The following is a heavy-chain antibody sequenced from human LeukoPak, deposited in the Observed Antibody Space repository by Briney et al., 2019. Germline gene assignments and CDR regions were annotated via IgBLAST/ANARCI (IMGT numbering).Heavy chain of an antibody. D-gene: IGHD2-15*01. CDR1: GFTFSSYG. J-gene: IGHJ6*03. CDR2: ISYDGSNK. V-gene: IGHV3-30*18. CDR3: AKRQEDIKYVPPNYYYYYYMDV. Sequence: GGSLRLSCAASGFTFSSYGMHWVRQAPGKGLEWVAVISYDGSNKYYADSVKGRFTISRDNSKNTLYLQMNSLRAEDTAVYYCAKRQEDIKYVPPNYYYYYYMDVWGKGTTVTVS.